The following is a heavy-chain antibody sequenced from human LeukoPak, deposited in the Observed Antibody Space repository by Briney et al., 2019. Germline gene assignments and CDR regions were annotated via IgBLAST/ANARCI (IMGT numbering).Heavy chain of an antibody. Sequence: ASVKVSCKASGGSFTSYGISWVRQAPGQGLEWMGKIIPIYGRANHGQKFQGRVTITADELTTTSYMELSSLTAEDMAVYYCAAGGAYEFRDDYWGQGTLVTVSS. D-gene: IGHD3-3*01. CDR3: AAGGAYEFRDDY. CDR2: IIPIYGRA. J-gene: IGHJ4*02. V-gene: IGHV1-69*13. CDR1: GGSFTSYG.